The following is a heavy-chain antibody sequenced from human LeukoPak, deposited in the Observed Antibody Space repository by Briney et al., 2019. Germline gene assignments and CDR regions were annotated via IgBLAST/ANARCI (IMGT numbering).Heavy chain of an antibody. V-gene: IGHV2-5*01. J-gene: IGHJ4*02. D-gene: IGHD3-10*01. Sequence: SGPTLVKPTQTLTLTCTFSGFSLSTSGVGVGWIRQPPGKALEWLALIYWNDVKRYSPSLKSRLTITKDTSKSQVVLTMTSMDPVDTATYYCARRLTGGGSDYWGQGTLVTVSS. CDR2: IYWNDVK. CDR3: ARRLTGGGSDY. CDR1: GFSLSTSGVG.